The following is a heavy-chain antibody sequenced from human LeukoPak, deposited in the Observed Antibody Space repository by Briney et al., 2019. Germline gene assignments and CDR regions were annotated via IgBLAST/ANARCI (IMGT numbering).Heavy chain of an antibody. D-gene: IGHD5-18*01. CDR2: IYYSGST. CDR1: GGSISSYY. CDR3: ARSTAMDTDYYYYGMDV. J-gene: IGHJ6*02. Sequence: ASETLSLTCTVSGGSISSYYWSWIRQPPGKGLEWIGYIYYSGSTNYNPSLKSRVTISVDTSKNQFSLKLSSVTAADTAVYYCARSTAMDTDYYYYGMDVWGQGTTVTVSS. V-gene: IGHV4-59*01.